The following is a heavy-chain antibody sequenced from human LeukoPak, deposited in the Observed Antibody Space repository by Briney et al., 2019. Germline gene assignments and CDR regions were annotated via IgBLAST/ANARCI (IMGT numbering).Heavy chain of an antibody. CDR3: TQGSGYYFNY. V-gene: IGHV3-15*07. CDR2: IKSKSDGGTT. Sequence: GGSLRLSCAVSGLTLSNVWVNWVRQAPGKGLEWVGLIKSKSDGGTTDFAASVKGRFTISRDDSKNILYLQMNSLTSEDTAIYYCTQGSGYYFNYWGQGTLVTVSS. D-gene: IGHD5-12*01. J-gene: IGHJ4*02. CDR1: GLTLSNVW.